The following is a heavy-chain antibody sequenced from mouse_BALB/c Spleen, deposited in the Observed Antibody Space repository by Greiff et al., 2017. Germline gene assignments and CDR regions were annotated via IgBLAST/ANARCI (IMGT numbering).Heavy chain of an antibody. CDR2: ISSGSSTI. CDR1: GFTFSSFG. J-gene: IGHJ4*01. CDR3: ARSAYAMDY. Sequence: EVKLVESGGGLVQPGGSRKLSCAASGFTFSSFGMHWVRQAPEKGLEWVAYISSGSSTIYYADTVKGRFTISRDNPKNTLFLQITRLRSEDTAMFYCARSAYAMDYWGQGTSVTVSS. V-gene: IGHV5-17*02.